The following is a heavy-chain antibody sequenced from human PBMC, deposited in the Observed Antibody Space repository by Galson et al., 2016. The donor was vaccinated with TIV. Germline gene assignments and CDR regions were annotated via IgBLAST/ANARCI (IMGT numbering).Heavy chain of an antibody. Sequence: SLRLSCAASGFSFSSYGMHWVRQAPGKGLEWVAVILYDGTNKYYADSVKGRFTISRDNSKNTLTLQMNSLGTEDTAVYYCAKDPRIYGEYLLAYFDYWGQGTLVAVSS. J-gene: IGHJ4*02. CDR2: ILYDGTNK. CDR1: GFSFSSYG. D-gene: IGHD4/OR15-4a*01. CDR3: AKDPRIYGEYLLAYFDY. V-gene: IGHV3-30*18.